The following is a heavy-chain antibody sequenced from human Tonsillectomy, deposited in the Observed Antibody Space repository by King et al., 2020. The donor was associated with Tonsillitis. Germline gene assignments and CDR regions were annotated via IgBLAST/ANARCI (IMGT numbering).Heavy chain of an antibody. CDR3: AREHDYSFDY. D-gene: IGHD4-11*01. Sequence: VQLQESGPGLVKPSETLSLTCTVSGGSISSYYWSWIRPPPGKGLEWIGYIYYSGSTNYNPSLKSRVTISVDTSKNHFSLRLNSVTAADTAVYYCAREHDYSFDYWGQGTLVTVSS. V-gene: IGHV4-59*01. CDR2: IYYSGST. J-gene: IGHJ4*02. CDR1: GGSISSYY.